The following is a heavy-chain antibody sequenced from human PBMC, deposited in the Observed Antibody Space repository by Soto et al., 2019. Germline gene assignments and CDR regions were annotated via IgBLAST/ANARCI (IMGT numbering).Heavy chain of an antibody. J-gene: IGHJ4*02. CDR1: GFKFSNYA. Sequence: EGSLRLSCAASGFKFSNYAMSWVRQAPGKGLEWVSLISATGGGTYYADSVKGRFTISRDNSHNTLYLQVHSLTAEDTAVYYCAKDRRAGGNSAFYFGFWGQGAQVTVSS. CDR3: AKDRRAGGNSAFYFGF. CDR2: ISATGGGT. D-gene: IGHD3-16*01. V-gene: IGHV3-23*01.